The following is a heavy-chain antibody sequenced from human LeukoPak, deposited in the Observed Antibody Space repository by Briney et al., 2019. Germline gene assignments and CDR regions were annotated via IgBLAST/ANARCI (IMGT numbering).Heavy chain of an antibody. CDR2: ISYDGSNK. V-gene: IGHV3-30*18. CDR3: AKDGYSSSWYDYYYYMDV. D-gene: IGHD6-13*01. CDR1: GFTFSSYG. Sequence: GGSLRLSCAASGFTFSSYGMHWVRQAPGKGLEWVAVISYDGSNKFYADSVKGRFTISRDNSKNTLYLQMNSLRAEDTAVYYCAKDGYSSSWYDYYYYMDVWGKGTTVTVSS. J-gene: IGHJ6*03.